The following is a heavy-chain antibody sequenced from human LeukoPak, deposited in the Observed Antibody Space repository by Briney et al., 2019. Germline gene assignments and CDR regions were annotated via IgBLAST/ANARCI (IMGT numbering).Heavy chain of an antibody. CDR3: ARELELGYSSSLGMDV. J-gene: IGHJ6*04. CDR1: GYTFTSYG. V-gene: IGHV1-18*01. Sequence: ASVKVSCKASGYTFTSYGISWVRQAPGQGLEWMGWISAYNGNTNYAQKLQGRVTMTTDTSTSTAYMELRSLRSDDTAVYYCARELELGYSSSLGMDVWGKGTTVTVSS. CDR2: ISAYNGNT. D-gene: IGHD6-13*01.